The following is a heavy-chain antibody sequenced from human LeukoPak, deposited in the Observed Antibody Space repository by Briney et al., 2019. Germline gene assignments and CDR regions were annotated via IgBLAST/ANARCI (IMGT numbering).Heavy chain of an antibody. CDR1: GGSISTYY. J-gene: IGHJ1*01. D-gene: IGHD6-6*01. CDR3: ARGGAARLHFQN. CDR2: IYHSGST. Sequence: SETLPLTCTVSGGSISTYYWNWIRQPPGKGLEWIGYIYHSGSTNYNPSLQSRVTISVDTSKNQFSLNLNSVTAADTAVYYCARGGAARLHFQNWGQGTLVTVSS. V-gene: IGHV4-59*01.